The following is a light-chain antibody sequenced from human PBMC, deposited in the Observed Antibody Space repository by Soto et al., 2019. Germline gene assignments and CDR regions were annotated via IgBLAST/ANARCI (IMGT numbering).Light chain of an antibody. CDR1: SSDVGGFNY. V-gene: IGLV2-23*02. CDR2: EVT. J-gene: IGLJ1*01. CDR3: CSYAGSFTYV. Sequence: QSVLTQPASVSGSPGQSITISCTGTSSDVGGFNYVSWYQLHPGKVPKLMIYEVTNRPSGISNRFSGSKSGNTASLTISGLQAEDEADYYCCSYAGSFTYVFGTGTKVTVL.